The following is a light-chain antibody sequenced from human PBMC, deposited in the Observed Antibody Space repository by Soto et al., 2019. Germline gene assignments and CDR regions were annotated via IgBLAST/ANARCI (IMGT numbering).Light chain of an antibody. CDR1: QCIKTS. CDR2: QTS. Sequence: PGDRVTLSCRASQCIKTSLAWYQQRPGQAPRLLIYQTSPRAAGIPARFSASGSGTDFTLTISDLQPEDFALYYCHQRQSWPRTFGQGTKVDIK. CDR3: HQRQSWPRT. J-gene: IGKJ1*01. V-gene: IGKV3-11*01.